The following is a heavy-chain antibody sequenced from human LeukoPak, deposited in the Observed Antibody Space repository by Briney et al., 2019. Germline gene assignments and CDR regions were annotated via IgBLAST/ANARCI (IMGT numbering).Heavy chain of an antibody. D-gene: IGHD6-13*01. Sequence: PGGSLRLSCAASGLTFSSYAMHWVRQAPGKGLEWVAVISYDGSNKYYADSVKGRFTISRDNSKNTLYLQMNSLRAEDTAVYYCARSQAPCSSSWYGANYWGQGTLVTVSS. CDR3: ARSQAPCSSSWYGANY. J-gene: IGHJ4*02. V-gene: IGHV3-30-3*01. CDR1: GLTFSSYA. CDR2: ISYDGSNK.